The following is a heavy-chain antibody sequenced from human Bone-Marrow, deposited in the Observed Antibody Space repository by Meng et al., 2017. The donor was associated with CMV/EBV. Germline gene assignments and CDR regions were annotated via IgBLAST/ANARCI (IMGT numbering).Heavy chain of an antibody. Sequence: SVKVSCKASGGTFGSYAISWVRQAPGQGLEWMGGIIPILGIANYAQKFQGRVTITADKSTSTAYMELSSLRSEDTAVYYCARVRATSGSYYYYYGMDVWGQGTTVTGSS. CDR1: GGTFGSYA. J-gene: IGHJ6*01. CDR3: ARVRATSGSYYYYYGMDV. V-gene: IGHV1-69*10. D-gene: IGHD3-10*01. CDR2: IIPILGIA.